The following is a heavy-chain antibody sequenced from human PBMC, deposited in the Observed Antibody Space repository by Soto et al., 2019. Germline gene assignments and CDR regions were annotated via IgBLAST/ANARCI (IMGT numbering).Heavy chain of an antibody. V-gene: IGHV3-30-3*01. CDR1: GFTFSSYA. D-gene: IGHD6-13*01. CDR2: ISYDGSNK. Sequence: QVQLVESGGGVVQPGRSLRLSCAASGFTFSSYAMHWVRQAPGKGLEGVAVISYDGSNKYYADSVKGRFTISRDNSRNTLYLQMNSLRAEDTAVYYCARDVAAAGVFPFDYWGQGTLVTVSS. CDR3: ARDVAAAGVFPFDY. J-gene: IGHJ4*02.